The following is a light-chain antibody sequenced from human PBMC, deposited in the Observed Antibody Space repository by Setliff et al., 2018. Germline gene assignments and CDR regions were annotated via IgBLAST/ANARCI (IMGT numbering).Light chain of an antibody. CDR1: GGLVGGYNY. CDR3: SLYSGSNNFF. J-gene: IGLJ1*01. CDR2: EVT. Sequence: QSALTQPPSASGSPGQSVTISCTGTGGLVGGYNYVSWYQQHPGKAPKLIIYEVTKRPSGAPDRFSGSNSGNTASLTVSGLQAEDEADYYCSLYSGSNNFFFGSGTKGTVL. V-gene: IGLV2-8*01.